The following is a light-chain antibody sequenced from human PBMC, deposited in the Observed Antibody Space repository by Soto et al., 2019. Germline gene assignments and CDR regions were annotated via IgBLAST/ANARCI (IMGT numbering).Light chain of an antibody. CDR3: SSYTSSSTLVV. CDR1: SSDVGGYNY. V-gene: IGLV2-14*01. Sequence: QSLLTKPAYVSGSPGQSITISCAGTSSDVGGYNYVSWYQQHPGKAPKLMIYDVSNRPSGVSNRFSGSKSGNTASLTISGLQAEDEADYYCSSYTSSSTLVVFGTGTKVTVL. CDR2: DVS. J-gene: IGLJ1*01.